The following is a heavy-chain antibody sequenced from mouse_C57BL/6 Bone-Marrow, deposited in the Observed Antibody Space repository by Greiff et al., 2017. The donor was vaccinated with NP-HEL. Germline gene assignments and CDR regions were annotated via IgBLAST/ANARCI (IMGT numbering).Heavy chain of an antibody. CDR1: GYTFTSYW. J-gene: IGHJ2*01. CDR2: IDPSDSET. D-gene: IGHD1-1*01. V-gene: IGHV1-52*01. Sequence: VQLQQPGAELVRPGSSVKLSCKASGYTFTSYWMHWVKQRPIQGLEWIGNIDPSDSETHYNQKFKDKATLTVDKSSSTAYMQLSSLTSEDSAVYYCASTTVVATGRYFDYWGQGTTLTVSS. CDR3: ASTTVVATGRYFDY.